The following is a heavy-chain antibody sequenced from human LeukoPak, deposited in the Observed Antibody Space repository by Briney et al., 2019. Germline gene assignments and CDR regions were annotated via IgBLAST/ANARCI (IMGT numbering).Heavy chain of an antibody. D-gene: IGHD2-15*01. CDR1: GGTVSSYA. J-gene: IGHJ4*02. Sequence: SVKVSCKASGGTVSSYAISWVRQAPGQGLEWMGRIIPILGIANYAQKFQGRVTITADKSTSTAYMELSSLRSEDTAVYYCASECSGGSCYPYWGQGTLVTVSS. CDR3: ASECSGGSCYPY. V-gene: IGHV1-69*04. CDR2: IIPILGIA.